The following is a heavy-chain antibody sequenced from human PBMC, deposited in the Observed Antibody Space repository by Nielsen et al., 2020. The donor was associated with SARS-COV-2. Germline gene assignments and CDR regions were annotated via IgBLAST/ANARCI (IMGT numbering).Heavy chain of an antibody. CDR1: GFTFSDYG. J-gene: IGHJ3*02. CDR3: ASPHKWWQSDAFDI. CDR2: ISRDASDT. D-gene: IGHD2-15*01. V-gene: IGHV3-30*03. Sequence: GESLKISCAASGFTFSDYGIHWVRQAPGKGLEWMAIISRDASDTFYPDSVKGRFTISRDNAKNSLYLQMNSLRAEDTAVYYCASPHKWWQSDAFDIWGRGTMVTVSS.